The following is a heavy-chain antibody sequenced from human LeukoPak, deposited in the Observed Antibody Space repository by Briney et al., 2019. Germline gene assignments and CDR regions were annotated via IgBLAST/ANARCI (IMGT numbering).Heavy chain of an antibody. V-gene: IGHV4-38-2*02. J-gene: IGHJ4*02. CDR2: IFHTGST. CDR3: ARGGRVLPLDY. Sequence: PSETLSLTCTVSGDSISSGNYWGWVRQPPGKGLEWIGSIFHTGSTYYNLSLKSRVTISVDRSKNQFSLKLSSVTAADTAVYYCARGGRVLPLDYWGQGTLVTVSS. D-gene: IGHD5/OR15-5a*01. CDR1: GDSISSGNY.